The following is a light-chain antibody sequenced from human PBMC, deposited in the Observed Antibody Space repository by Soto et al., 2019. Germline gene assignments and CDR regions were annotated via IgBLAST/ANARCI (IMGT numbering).Light chain of an antibody. CDR3: QQYDISPYT. CDR2: ATS. Sequence: DIQMTQSPSSLSASVGDRVTITCRASQDISRWLGWYQQKPEKAPKSLIYATSTLESGVPSRFSGSRSGTDFTLTLTSRQPEDFATYYCQQYDISPYTFGQGTKVEIK. CDR1: QDISRW. V-gene: IGKV1D-16*01. J-gene: IGKJ2*01.